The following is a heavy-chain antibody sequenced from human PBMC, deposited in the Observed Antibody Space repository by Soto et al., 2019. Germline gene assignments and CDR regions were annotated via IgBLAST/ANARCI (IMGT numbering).Heavy chain of an antibody. Sequence: SETLSLTCTVSGGSVSSGSYYWSWIRQPPGKGLEWIGYIYYSGSTNYNPSLKSRVTISVDTSKNQFSLKLSSVTAADTAVYYCARDLKRYSNYGDWYFDLWGRGTLVTSPQ. D-gene: IGHD4-4*01. CDR2: IYYSGST. CDR3: ARDLKRYSNYGDWYFDL. CDR1: GGSVSSGSYY. J-gene: IGHJ2*01. V-gene: IGHV4-61*01.